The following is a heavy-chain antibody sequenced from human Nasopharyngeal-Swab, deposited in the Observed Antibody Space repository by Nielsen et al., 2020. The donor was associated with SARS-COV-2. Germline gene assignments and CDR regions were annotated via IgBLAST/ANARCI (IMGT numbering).Heavy chain of an antibody. D-gene: IGHD6-6*01. V-gene: IGHV4-34*01. Sequence: ESLKISCAASGFTFSIYSMNWVRQPPGKGLEWIAQIYPSGSTNYNPSLRSRVTISIDTSKKQFSLKLHSVTAADTAVYYCARLDSRSSGDYWGQGSLVTVSS. CDR2: IYPSGST. CDR3: ARLDSRSSGDY. CDR1: GFTFSIYS. J-gene: IGHJ4*02.